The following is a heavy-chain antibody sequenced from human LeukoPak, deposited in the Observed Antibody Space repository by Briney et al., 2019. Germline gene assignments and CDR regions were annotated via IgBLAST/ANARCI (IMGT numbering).Heavy chain of an antibody. Sequence: SETLSLTCTVSGVSISRYYWSWLRQPPGKGLEWIGYIYYSGSTNYNPSLKSRVTISVDTSKTQFSLKLSSVTAADTAVYFCARTGYSYGYDYWGQGTLVTVSS. CDR1: GVSISRYY. CDR2: IYYSGST. J-gene: IGHJ4*02. V-gene: IGHV4-59*01. D-gene: IGHD5-18*01. CDR3: ARTGYSYGYDY.